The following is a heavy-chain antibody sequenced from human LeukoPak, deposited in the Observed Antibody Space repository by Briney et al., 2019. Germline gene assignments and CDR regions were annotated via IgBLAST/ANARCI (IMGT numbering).Heavy chain of an antibody. V-gene: IGHV1-2*02. CDR2: INPNSGGT. Sequence: ASVKVSCKASGYTFTGYYMHWVRQAPGQGLEWMGWINPNSGGTNYAEKFQGRVIMTRDTSISTAYMELTRLSSDDTAVYYCAGPGEGRNIVGGDDAFDIWGQGTMVTVSS. J-gene: IGHJ3*02. CDR3: AGPGEGRNIVGGDDAFDI. CDR1: GYTFTGYY. D-gene: IGHD1-26*01.